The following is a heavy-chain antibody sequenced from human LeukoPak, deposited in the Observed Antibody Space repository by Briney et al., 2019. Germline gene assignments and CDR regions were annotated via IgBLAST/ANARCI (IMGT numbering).Heavy chain of an antibody. CDR3: AKFTSVGFWSGSYYMDV. CDR2: ISGSGGST. Sequence: GGSLRLSCAASGFTFSNYAMSWVRQAPGKGLEWVPGISGSGGSTYHADSVKGRFTVSRDNSKNTLYLQINSLRVEDTAVYYCAKFTSVGFWSGSYYMDVWGKGTTVTVSS. CDR1: GFTFSNYA. D-gene: IGHD3-3*01. V-gene: IGHV3-23*01. J-gene: IGHJ6*03.